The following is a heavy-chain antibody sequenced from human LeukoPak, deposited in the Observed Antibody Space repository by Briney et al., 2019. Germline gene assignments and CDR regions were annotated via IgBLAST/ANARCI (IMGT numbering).Heavy chain of an antibody. D-gene: IGHD6-13*01. V-gene: IGHV1-2*06. CDR3: ARDLAAAGYDFDY. J-gene: IGHJ4*02. CDR1: GGTFTGYY. Sequence: ASVKVSCKASGGTFTGYYMHWVRQAPGQGLEWMGRINPNSGGTNYAQKFQGRVTMTRDTSISTAYMELSRLRSDDTAVYYCARDLAAAGYDFDYWGQGTLVTVSS. CDR2: INPNSGGT.